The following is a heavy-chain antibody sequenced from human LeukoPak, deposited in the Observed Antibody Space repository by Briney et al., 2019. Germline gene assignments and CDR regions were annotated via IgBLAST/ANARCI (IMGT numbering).Heavy chain of an antibody. J-gene: IGHJ5*02. CDR1: GYSISNGYH. V-gene: IGHV4-38-2*01. Sequence: PSETLSLTCAVSGYSISNGYHWGWIRQPPEKGLEWIGSINHSGSTYYNPSLKSRVTISVDTSKNQFSLKLNSVTAADTAVYYCARGSGYDPGWFDPWGQGTLVTVSS. CDR2: INHSGST. CDR3: ARGSGYDPGWFDP. D-gene: IGHD3-10*01.